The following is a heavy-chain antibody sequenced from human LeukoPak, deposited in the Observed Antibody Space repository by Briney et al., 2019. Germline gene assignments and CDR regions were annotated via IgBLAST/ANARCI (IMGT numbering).Heavy chain of an antibody. CDR2: INWVGDTS. Sequence: HPGGSLRLSCAASGFTFDDYAMHWVRQASGKGLQWISSINWVGDTSSYADSVKGRFTVPRDNTKGSLYLQMHSLRSEDTALYYCAKDRQYGDYGGGDFFDSWGQGTLVTVSS. J-gene: IGHJ4*02. CDR3: AKDRQYGDYGGGDFFDS. V-gene: IGHV3-43D*03. CDR1: GFTFDDYA. D-gene: IGHD4-17*01.